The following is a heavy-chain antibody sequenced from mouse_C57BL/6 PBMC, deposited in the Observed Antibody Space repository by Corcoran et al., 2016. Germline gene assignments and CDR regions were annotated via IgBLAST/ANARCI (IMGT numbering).Heavy chain of an antibody. V-gene: IGHV9-3*01. CDR3: ARSNYEAMDY. CDR2: INTYSGVP. D-gene: IGHD2-5*01. Sequence: QIQLVQSGPELKKPGETVKISCKASGYTFTTYGMSWVKQAPGKGLKWMGWINTYSGVPTYADDFKGRFAFSLETSASTAYLQINNLKNEDTATYFCARSNYEAMDYWGQGTSVTVSS. J-gene: IGHJ4*01. CDR1: GYTFTTYG.